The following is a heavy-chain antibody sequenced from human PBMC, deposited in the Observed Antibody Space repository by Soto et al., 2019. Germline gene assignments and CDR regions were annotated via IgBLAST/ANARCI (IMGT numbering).Heavy chain of an antibody. Sequence: GGSLRLSCAASGFTFSSYSMNWVRQAPGKGLEWVSSISSSSSYIYYADSVKGRFTISRDNAKNSLYLQMNSLRAEDTAVDYCAGDAGHSIAVAGRISWGFDPWGQGTLVTVSS. CDR2: ISSSSSYI. V-gene: IGHV3-21*01. J-gene: IGHJ5*02. CDR1: GFTFSSYS. D-gene: IGHD6-19*01. CDR3: AGDAGHSIAVAGRISWGFDP.